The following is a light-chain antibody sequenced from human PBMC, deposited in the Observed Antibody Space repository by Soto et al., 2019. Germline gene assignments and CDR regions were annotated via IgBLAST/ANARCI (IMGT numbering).Light chain of an antibody. CDR3: QQSYSTTWK. CDR1: QSITY. V-gene: IGKV1-39*01. CDR2: AAS. J-gene: IGKJ1*01. Sequence: DIQMTQSPSSLSASVVDRVTITCRASQSITYLNWCQQKPGKAPKLLIYAASSLQSGVPSRFSGSGSETDFTLTISSLQPEDFATYSCQQSYSTTWKFGQGTKVDIK.